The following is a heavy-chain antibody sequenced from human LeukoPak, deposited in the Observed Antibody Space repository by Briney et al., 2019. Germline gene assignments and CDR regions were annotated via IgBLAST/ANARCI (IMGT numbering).Heavy chain of an antibody. CDR2: IYESGSA. D-gene: IGHD7-27*01. J-gene: IGHJ4*02. CDR1: GGSMSNYY. Sequence: SETLSLTCSVSGGSMSNYYWTWIRQPPGKRLEWIGYIYESGSANYNPSLKSRLTMSVDTSKKQFSMKLNSVTAADTAMYYCARVEVNWGSQTFDYWGQGTLVTVSS. V-gene: IGHV4-59*01. CDR3: ARVEVNWGSQTFDY.